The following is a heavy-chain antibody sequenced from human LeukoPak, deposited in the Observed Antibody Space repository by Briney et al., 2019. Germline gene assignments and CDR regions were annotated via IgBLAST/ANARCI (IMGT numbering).Heavy chain of an antibody. CDR2: ISSSSNYI. CDR1: GFTFSSYS. V-gene: IGHV3-21*01. Sequence: GGSLRLSCAASGFTFSSYSMNWVRQAPGKGPEWVSSISSSSNYIYYADSVKGRFTISRDNAKNSLYLQMNSLRAEDTAVYYCAILDPMQVYFQHWGQGTLVTVSS. J-gene: IGHJ1*01. CDR3: AILDPMQVYFQH.